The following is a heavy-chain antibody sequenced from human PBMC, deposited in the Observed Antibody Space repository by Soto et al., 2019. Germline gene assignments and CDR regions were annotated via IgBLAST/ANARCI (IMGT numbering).Heavy chain of an antibody. CDR3: ARDGPKSMVRGVKGDY. V-gene: IGHV1-18*01. Sequence: QVQLVQSGAEVKKPGASVMVSCKASGYTFTRYGISWVRQAPGQGLEWMGRISAYNGNANYAQKFQGRVTMTTDTSTSTAYMELRSLRSDDTAVYYCARDGPKSMVRGVKGDYWGQGTLVTVSS. J-gene: IGHJ4*02. D-gene: IGHD3-10*01. CDR2: ISAYNGNA. CDR1: GYTFTRYG.